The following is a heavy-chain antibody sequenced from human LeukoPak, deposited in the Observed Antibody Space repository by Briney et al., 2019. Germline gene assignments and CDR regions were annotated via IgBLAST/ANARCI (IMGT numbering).Heavy chain of an antibody. V-gene: IGHV3-21*01. CDR3: AKVGGSGFGELLAYYFDY. J-gene: IGHJ4*02. CDR2: ISSSSRSYI. Sequence: GGSLRLSCAASGFIFSSYSMNWVRQAPGKGLEWVSSISSSSRSYIYYADSVKGRFTISRDNAKNSLYLQMNSVRAEDTAVYYCAKVGGSGFGELLAYYFDYWGQGTLVTVSS. CDR1: GFIFSSYS. D-gene: IGHD3-10*01.